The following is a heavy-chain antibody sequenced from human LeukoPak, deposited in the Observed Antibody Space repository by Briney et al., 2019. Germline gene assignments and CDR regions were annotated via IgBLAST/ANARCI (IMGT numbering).Heavy chain of an antibody. D-gene: IGHD6-13*01. CDR3: ARDRLGGSSWYKNLDY. Sequence: ASVKVSCKASGGTFSSYAISWVRQAPGQGLEWMGGIIPIFGTANYAQKFQGRVTITTDESTSTAYMELSSLRSEDTAVYYCARDRLGGSSWYKNLDYWGQGTLVTVSS. CDR2: IIPIFGTA. CDR1: GGTFSSYA. V-gene: IGHV1-69*05. J-gene: IGHJ4*02.